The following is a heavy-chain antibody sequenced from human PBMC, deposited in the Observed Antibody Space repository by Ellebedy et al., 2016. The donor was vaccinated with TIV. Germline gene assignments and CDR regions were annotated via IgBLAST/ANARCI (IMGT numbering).Heavy chain of an antibody. J-gene: IGHJ4*02. CDR3: ATGELGGAS. D-gene: IGHD7-27*01. V-gene: IGHV3-48*01. Sequence: GESLKISCAASGFAFSSYSMNWVRQAPGKGLEWISYISSSRTSIYYADSVKGRFTISRDNAMNSLFLQMNSLRVEDTAVNYCATGELGGASWGQGTLVTVSS. CDR1: GFAFSSYS. CDR2: ISSSRTSI.